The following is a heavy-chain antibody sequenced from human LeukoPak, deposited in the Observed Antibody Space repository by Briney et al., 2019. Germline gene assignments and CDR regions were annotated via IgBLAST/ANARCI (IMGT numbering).Heavy chain of an antibody. CDR2: IYYSGST. CDR1: GGSFSGYY. V-gene: IGHV4-59*08. Sequence: SETLSLTCAVYGGSFSGYYWSWIRQPPGKGLEWIGYIYYSGSTNYNPSLKSRVTISVDTSKNQFSLKLSSVTAADTAVYYYARTTGYSSSWYRWYYFDYWGQGTLVTVSS. J-gene: IGHJ4*02. CDR3: ARTTGYSSSWYRWYYFDY. D-gene: IGHD6-13*01.